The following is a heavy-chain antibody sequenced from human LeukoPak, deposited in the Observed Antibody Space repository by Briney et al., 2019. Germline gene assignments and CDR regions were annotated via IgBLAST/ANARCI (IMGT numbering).Heavy chain of an antibody. CDR3: AAEGYCSSTSCQDAFDI. Sequence: PGGSLRLSCAASGFTFSSYWMHWVRQAPGKGLEWVAVIWYDGSNKYYADSVKGRFTISRDNSKNTLYLQMNSLRAEDTAVYYCAAEGYCSSTSCQDAFDIWGQGTMVTVSS. CDR2: IWYDGSNK. CDR1: GFTFSSYW. V-gene: IGHV3-33*08. J-gene: IGHJ3*02. D-gene: IGHD2-2*01.